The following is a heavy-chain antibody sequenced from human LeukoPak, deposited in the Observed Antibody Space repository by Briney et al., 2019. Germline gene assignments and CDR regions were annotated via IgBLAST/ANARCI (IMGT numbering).Heavy chain of an antibody. CDR2: INWNGGST. Sequence: PGGSLRLSCAASGFTFSSYEMNWVRQAPGKGLEWVSGINWNGGSTGYADSVKGRFTISRDNAKNSLYLQMNSLRAEDTALYYCARAKTGTRTLPNDYWGQGTLVTVSS. J-gene: IGHJ4*02. D-gene: IGHD1-1*01. V-gene: IGHV3-20*04. CDR1: GFTFSSYE. CDR3: ARAKTGTRTLPNDY.